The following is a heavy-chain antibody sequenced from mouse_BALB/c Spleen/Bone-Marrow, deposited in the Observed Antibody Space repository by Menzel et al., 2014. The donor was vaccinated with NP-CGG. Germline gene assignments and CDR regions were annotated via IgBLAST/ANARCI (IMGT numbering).Heavy chain of an antibody. V-gene: IGHV1-54*01. CDR1: GYAFTNYL. CDR2: INPGSGGT. Sequence: QVQLKESGAELVRPGTSVKVSCKASGYAFTNYLIERVKQRPGQGLEWIGVINPGSGGTNYNEKFKGKATLTADKSSSTAYMQLSSLTSDDSAVYFCARRDYAMDYWGQGTSVTVSS. CDR3: ARRDYAMDY. J-gene: IGHJ4*01.